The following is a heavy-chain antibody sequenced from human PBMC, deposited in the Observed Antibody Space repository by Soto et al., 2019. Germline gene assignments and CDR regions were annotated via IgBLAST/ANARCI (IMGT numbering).Heavy chain of an antibody. D-gene: IGHD2-15*01. J-gene: IGHJ6*03. CDR1: GYTFTSYY. V-gene: IGHV1-46*03. CDR2: INPSGGST. CDR3: ARGARYCSGGSCYSGHYYYYMDV. Sequence: QLQLVQSGAEVKKPGASVKVSSKASGYTFTSYYMHWVRQAPGQGLEWMGIINPSGGSTSYAQKFQGRVTMTRDTSTCTVYMELSSLRSEDTAVYYCARGARYCSGGSCYSGHYYYYMDVWGKGTTVTVSS.